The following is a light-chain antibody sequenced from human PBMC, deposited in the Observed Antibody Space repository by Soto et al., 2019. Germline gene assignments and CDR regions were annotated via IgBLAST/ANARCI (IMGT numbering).Light chain of an antibody. CDR1: QSISTW. J-gene: IGKJ2*01. CDR2: DAS. Sequence: DIQMTQSPSTLSSSVGDRVTLTCRASQSISTWLAWYQQKPGKAPNLLIYDASSLQTGVPSRFSGSGAGTEFTLTISSLLPDDSATYYCQQYGSSSGFTFGQGTKLEIK. CDR3: QQYGSSSGFT. V-gene: IGKV1-5*01.